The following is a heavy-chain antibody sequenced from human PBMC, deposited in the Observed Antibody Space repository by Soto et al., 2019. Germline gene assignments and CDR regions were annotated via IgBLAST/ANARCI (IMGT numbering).Heavy chain of an antibody. CDR1: GASVNTGDHY. CDR2: IFYSGDT. J-gene: IGHJ1*01. Sequence: VQLQGSGPGLLKPSQTLSLTCPVSGASVNTGDHYWSFIRQPPGKGLEWLGYIFYSGDTYYNPSLKSRATISLNTSRNQFSLTLTSVTDADTAVYYCVGTGTTDDFWGQGTLVTVSS. CDR3: VGTGTTDDF. V-gene: IGHV4-30-4*01. D-gene: IGHD1-7*01.